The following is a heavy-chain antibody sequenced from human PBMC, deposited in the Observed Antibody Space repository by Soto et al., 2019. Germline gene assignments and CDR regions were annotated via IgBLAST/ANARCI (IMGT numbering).Heavy chain of an antibody. J-gene: IGHJ1*01. CDR2: IRREKHGGST. D-gene: IGHD1-7*01. Sequence: GGSLRLSCTGAGFTFAGCPISWARQAPGKGLEWLGFIRREKHGGSTAYSASVEASFTISRYNSRGIAIHQLNNLKTEDTGLYSCSRVYKWNSWRQGTRVTVSS. CDR3: SRVYKWNS. CDR1: GFTFAGCP. V-gene: IGHV3-49*04.